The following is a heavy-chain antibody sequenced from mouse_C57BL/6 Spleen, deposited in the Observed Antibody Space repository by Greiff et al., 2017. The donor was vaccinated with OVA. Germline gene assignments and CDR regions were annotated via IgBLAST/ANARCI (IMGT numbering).Heavy chain of an antibody. CDR3: ARGGYYGSLYYFDY. D-gene: IGHD2-1*01. CDR1: GYTFTSYW. J-gene: IGHJ2*01. V-gene: IGHV1-55*01. Sequence: QVQLQQPGAELVKPGASVKMSCKASGYTFTSYWITWVKQRPGQGLEWIGDIYPGSGSTTYNEKFKSTATLTVDTSSSTAYMQLSSLTSEDSAVYYCARGGYYGSLYYFDYGGQGTTLTVSA. CDR2: IYPGSGST.